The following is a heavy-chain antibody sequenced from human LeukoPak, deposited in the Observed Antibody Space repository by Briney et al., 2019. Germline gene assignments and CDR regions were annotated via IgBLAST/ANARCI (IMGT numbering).Heavy chain of an antibody. Sequence: GGSLRLSCAASGFTFSSYSMNWVRQAPGKGLEWVSSISSSSSYTYYADSVKGRFTISRDNFKNTVYLQMKSLRAEDTAVYYCAKIYTALARDFDYWGQGTLVPVSS. CDR1: GFTFSSYS. V-gene: IGHV3-21*01. CDR3: AKIYTALARDFDY. D-gene: IGHD5-18*01. J-gene: IGHJ4*02. CDR2: ISSSSSYT.